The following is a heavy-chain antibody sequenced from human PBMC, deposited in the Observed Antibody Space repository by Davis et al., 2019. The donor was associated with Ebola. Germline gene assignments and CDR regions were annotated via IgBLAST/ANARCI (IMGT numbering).Heavy chain of an antibody. CDR2: ISSSSSYT. J-gene: IGHJ4*02. V-gene: IGHV3-21*04. CDR3: AKRDDSNDYPYYFDC. CDR1: GFTFSSYS. D-gene: IGHD4-11*01. Sequence: GESLKISCAASGFTFSSYSMNWVRQAPGKGLEWVSSISSSSSYTYYADSVKGRFTISRDNSKNTMYLEMNSLRVEDTAMYYCAKRDDSNDYPYYFDCWGQGTLVTVSS.